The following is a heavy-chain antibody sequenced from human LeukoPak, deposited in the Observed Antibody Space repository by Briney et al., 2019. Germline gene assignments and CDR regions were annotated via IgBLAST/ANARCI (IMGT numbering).Heavy chain of an antibody. V-gene: IGHV4-34*01. D-gene: IGHD5-24*01. Sequence: NPSDTLSLTRGVYGGSFSGYDWSWVRQPPGKGLEWIGEINDGGDTNYNPSLKSRVTMSVDTSKNHFSLEVRSMTAADTAVYYCARGLGWKVATMGLFFMDVWGEGTTVTVSS. CDR1: GGSFSGYD. J-gene: IGHJ6*03. CDR2: INDGGDT. CDR3: ARGLGWKVATMGLFFMDV.